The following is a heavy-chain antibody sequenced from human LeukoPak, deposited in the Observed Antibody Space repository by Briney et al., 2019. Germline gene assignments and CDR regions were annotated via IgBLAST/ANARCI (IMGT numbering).Heavy chain of an antibody. D-gene: IGHD6-19*01. CDR1: GFTFSKAW. J-gene: IGHJ6*04. V-gene: IGHV3-15*01. CDR3: TYRTQWLVHGYGMDV. CDR2: IKRKTDGGTT. Sequence: GGSLRLSCAASGFTFSKAWMSWVRQAPGKGLEWVGRIKRKTDGGTTDYAAPVKDRFIISRDDSKNTLYLQMNSLKTEDTAVYYCTYRTQWLVHGYGMDVWGKGTTVTVSS.